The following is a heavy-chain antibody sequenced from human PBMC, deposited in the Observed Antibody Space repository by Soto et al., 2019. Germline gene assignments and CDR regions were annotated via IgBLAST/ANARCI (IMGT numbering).Heavy chain of an antibody. CDR3: ARGPSEYIWGSYLRYCDS. Sequence: EVQLLESGGGLVQPGGSLRLSCAASGFTFSSFAMNRVRQAPGKGLEWVSAISGSSGHTYYADSVKGRFIISRDNSKNTLYLQIDSLSADDTAVYYCARGPSEYIWGSYLRYCDSWGQGSLVTVSS. V-gene: IGHV3-23*01. CDR1: GFTFSSFA. J-gene: IGHJ4*02. CDR2: ISGSSGHT. D-gene: IGHD3-16*02.